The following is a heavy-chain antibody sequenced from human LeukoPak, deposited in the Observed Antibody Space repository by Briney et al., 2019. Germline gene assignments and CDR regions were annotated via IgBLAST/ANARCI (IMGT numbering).Heavy chain of an antibody. Sequence: ASVKVSCKASGYSFTSYDINWVRQATGQGLEWMGWMNPNSGNTGYAQKFQGRVTMTRNTSISTAYMELSSLRSEDTAVYYCARVPSGYKRGYYFDYWAQGTLVTVSS. CDR1: GYSFTSYD. V-gene: IGHV1-8*01. D-gene: IGHD5-24*01. CDR3: ARVPSGYKRGYYFDY. CDR2: MNPNSGNT. J-gene: IGHJ4*02.